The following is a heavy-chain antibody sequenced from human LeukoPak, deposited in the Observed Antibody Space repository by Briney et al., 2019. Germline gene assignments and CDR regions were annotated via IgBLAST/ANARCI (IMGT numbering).Heavy chain of an antibody. V-gene: IGHV1-3*01. Sequence: GASVKVSCKASGYTFTSYAMHWVRQAPGQRLEWMGWINAGNGNTKYSQKFQGRVTITRGTSASTAYMELGSLRSEDTAVYYCARDNPLHCSGGSCYSKVFDYWGQGTLVTVSS. CDR2: INAGNGNT. J-gene: IGHJ4*02. D-gene: IGHD2-15*01. CDR1: GYTFTSYA. CDR3: ARDNPLHCSGGSCYSKVFDY.